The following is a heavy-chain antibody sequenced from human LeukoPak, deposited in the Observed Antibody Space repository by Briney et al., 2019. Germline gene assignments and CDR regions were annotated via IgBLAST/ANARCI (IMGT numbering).Heavy chain of an antibody. Sequence: PSQTLSLTXTVSSGSINSGSSFWSRVRQPPGKGLEWIGYIYPSGTTYYEPSLKSRVTISVDTSNNQFSLSLDSVTAADTAVYFCSKDSHDWGQGTLVIVSS. D-gene: IGHD2-21*01. CDR1: SGSINSGSSF. V-gene: IGHV4-30-4*08. CDR2: IYPSGTT. CDR3: SKDSHD. J-gene: IGHJ4*02.